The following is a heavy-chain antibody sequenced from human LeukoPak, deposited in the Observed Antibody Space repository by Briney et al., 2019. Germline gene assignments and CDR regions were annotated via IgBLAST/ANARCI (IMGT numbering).Heavy chain of an antibody. J-gene: IGHJ5*02. CDR3: ARQFDP. Sequence: PSETLSLTCTVSGASFSNYYWSWIRQPPGKGLEWIGHICSSGSTNYNPSLKSRLTISLDTSKNQFSLRLSSVTAADTAVYYWARQFDPWGQGILVTVSS. V-gene: IGHV4-59*08. CDR1: GASFSNYY. CDR2: ICSSGST.